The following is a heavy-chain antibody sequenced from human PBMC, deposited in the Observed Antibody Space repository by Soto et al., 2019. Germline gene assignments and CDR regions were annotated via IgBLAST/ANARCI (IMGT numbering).Heavy chain of an antibody. CDR2: IYYSGST. D-gene: IGHD4-17*01. CDR1: GGSISSGDYY. CDR3: AHGDYPLVMDV. Sequence: SETLSLTCTVSGGSISSGDYYWSWIRQPPGKGLEWIGYIYYSGSTYYNPSLKSRVTISVDTSKNQFSLKLSSVTAADTAVYYCAHGDYPLVMDVWGQGTTVIVSS. J-gene: IGHJ6*02. V-gene: IGHV4-30-4*01.